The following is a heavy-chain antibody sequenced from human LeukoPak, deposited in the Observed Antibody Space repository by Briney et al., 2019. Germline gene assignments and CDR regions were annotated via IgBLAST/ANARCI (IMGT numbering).Heavy chain of an antibody. D-gene: IGHD3-22*01. CDR1: GGSISSYY. CDR3: ARCYDSSGYLSLYYYYGMDV. J-gene: IGHJ6*02. Sequence: SETLSLTCTVSGGSISSYYWSWIRQPPGKGLEWIGYIYYSGSTNYNPSLKSRVTISVDTSKNQFSLKLSSVTAADTAVYYCARCYDSSGYLSLYYYYGMDVWGQGTTVTVSS. V-gene: IGHV4-59*01. CDR2: IYYSGST.